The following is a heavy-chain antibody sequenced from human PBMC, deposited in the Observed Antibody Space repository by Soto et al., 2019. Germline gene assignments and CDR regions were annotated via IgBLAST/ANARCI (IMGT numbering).Heavy chain of an antibody. CDR3: ARVDIMTTVTFDY. D-gene: IGHD4-17*01. Sequence: SETLSLTCTVSGGSISSYYWSWIRQPPGKGLEWIGYIYYSGSTNYNPSLKSRVTISVDTSKNQFSLKLSSVTAADTAVYYCARVDIMTTVTFDYWGQGTLVTVS. J-gene: IGHJ4*02. CDR1: GGSISSYY. CDR2: IYYSGST. V-gene: IGHV4-59*01.